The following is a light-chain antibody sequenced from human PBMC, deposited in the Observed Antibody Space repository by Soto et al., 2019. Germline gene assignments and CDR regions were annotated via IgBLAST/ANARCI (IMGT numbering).Light chain of an antibody. Sequence: DIQMTQSPSTLSASVGDRVTITCRASQTVSSWLAWYQQKPGKAPKLLIYKASTLETGVPSRFSGSGSETEFTLTISSLQPDDFATYYCQQYNLYSYTFGQGTKLEI. CDR2: KAS. CDR1: QTVSSW. J-gene: IGKJ2*01. CDR3: QQYNLYSYT. V-gene: IGKV1-5*03.